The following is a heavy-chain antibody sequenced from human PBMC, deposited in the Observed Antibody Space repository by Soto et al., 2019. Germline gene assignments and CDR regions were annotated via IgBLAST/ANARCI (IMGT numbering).Heavy chain of an antibody. CDR2: ISGSGLNK. CDR1: GFTFENFG. CDR3: AKNQGVELVPLATVDWFDP. D-gene: IGHD1-26*01. J-gene: IGHJ5*02. Sequence: PGGSLRLSCAASGFTFENFGMGWVRQAPGKGLEWISPISGSGLNKYYADSVKGRFTISRDNSKNTVYLELSNLRAEDTAVYHCAKNQGVELVPLATVDWFDPWGQGSVVTVSS. V-gene: IGHV3-23*01.